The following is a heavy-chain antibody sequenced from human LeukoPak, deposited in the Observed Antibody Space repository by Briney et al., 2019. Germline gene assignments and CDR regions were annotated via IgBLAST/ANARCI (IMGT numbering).Heavy chain of an antibody. Sequence: PGRSLRLSCAASGFTFSSYAMHWVRQAPGKGLEWVAVISYDGSNKYYADSVKGRFTISRDNSKNTLYLQMNSLRAEDTAVYYCVRDPRSDYNNVYSYFDPWGQGTLVTVSS. V-gene: IGHV3-30-3*01. D-gene: IGHD3-10*02. CDR1: GFTFSSYA. CDR2: ISYDGSNK. J-gene: IGHJ5*02. CDR3: VRDPRSDYNNVYSYFDP.